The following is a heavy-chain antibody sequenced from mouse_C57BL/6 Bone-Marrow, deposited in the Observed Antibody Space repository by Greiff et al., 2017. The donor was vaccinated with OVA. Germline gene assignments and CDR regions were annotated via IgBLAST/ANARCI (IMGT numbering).Heavy chain of an antibody. CDR2: IWSGGST. CDR1: GFSLTSYG. CDR3: ARKNYGSSSFAY. Sequence: VQGVESGPGLVQPSQSLSITCTVSGFSLTSYGVHWVRQSPGKGLEWLGVIWSGGSTDYNAAFISRLSISKDNSKSQVFFKMNSLQADDTAIYYCARKNYGSSSFAYWGQGTLVTVSA. J-gene: IGHJ3*01. V-gene: IGHV2-2*01. D-gene: IGHD1-1*01.